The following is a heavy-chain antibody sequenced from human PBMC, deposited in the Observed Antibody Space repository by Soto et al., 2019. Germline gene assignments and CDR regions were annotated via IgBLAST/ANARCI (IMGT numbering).Heavy chain of an antibody. CDR1: GGSFSGYY. CDR2: INHSGST. Sequence: LSLTCAVYGGSFSGYYWSWIRQPPGKGLEWIGEINHSGSTNYNPSLKSRVTISVDTSKNQFPLKLSSVTAADTAVYYCARATTNYYYYYGMDVWGQGTTVTVSS. CDR3: ARATTNYYYYYGMDV. J-gene: IGHJ6*02. V-gene: IGHV4-34*01. D-gene: IGHD1-1*01.